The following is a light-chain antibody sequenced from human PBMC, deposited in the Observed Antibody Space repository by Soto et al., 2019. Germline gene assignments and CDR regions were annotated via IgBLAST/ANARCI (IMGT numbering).Light chain of an antibody. V-gene: IGLV2-8*01. CDR1: YRDIPDYNF. CDR2: EVN. J-gene: IGLJ2*01. CDR3: SSYAGVKGLV. Sequence: QSVLTQPPSASGSAGQSVTISCTGGYRDIPDYNFVSWYQQYPGEAPKLIIYEVNKRPSWVPDRFSASKSGSTASLTISALQPEDEADYYCSSYAGVKGLVFGGGTKVTVL.